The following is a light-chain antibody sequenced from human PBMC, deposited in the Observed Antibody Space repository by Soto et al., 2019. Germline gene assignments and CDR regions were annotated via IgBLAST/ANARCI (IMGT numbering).Light chain of an antibody. V-gene: IGKV1-39*01. CDR2: AAS. J-gene: IGKJ4*01. CDR3: QQSYSNVALT. Sequence: DIQMTQSPSSLSASVGDRVTITCRASQYISSYLNWYQQKPGKAPKVLIYAASTLQSGVPSRFSGSGSGTDFTLTISYLQPEDFATYYCQQSYSNVALTFGGGTKVDIK. CDR1: QYISSY.